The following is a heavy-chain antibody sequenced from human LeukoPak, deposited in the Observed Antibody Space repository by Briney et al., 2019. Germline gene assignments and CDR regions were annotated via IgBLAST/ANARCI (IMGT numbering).Heavy chain of an antibody. V-gene: IGHV4-30-4*02. CDR3: ARVVGYCSSTSCLNWFDP. J-gene: IGHJ5*02. CDR1: GGSISSGDYY. Sequence: SETLSLTCTVSGGSISSGDYYWSWIRQPPGKGLEWIGYIYYSGSTYYNPSLKSRATISVDTSKNQFSLKLSSVTAADTAVYYCARVVGYCSSTSCLNWFDPWGQGTLVTVSS. D-gene: IGHD2-2*03. CDR2: IYYSGST.